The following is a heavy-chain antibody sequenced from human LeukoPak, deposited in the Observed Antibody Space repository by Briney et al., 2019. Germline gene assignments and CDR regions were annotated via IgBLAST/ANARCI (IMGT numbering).Heavy chain of an antibody. CDR1: GGSISSYY. V-gene: IGHV4-59*01. CDR3: ARDRRNNWNYGAMNWYFDL. J-gene: IGHJ2*01. D-gene: IGHD1-1*01. CDR2: IYYSGST. Sequence: SETLSLTCTVSGGSISSYYWSWIRQPPGKGLEWVGYIYYSGSTNYNPSLKSRVTISVDTSKNQFSLKLSSVTAADTAVYYCARDRRNNWNYGAMNWYFDLWGRGTLVTVSS.